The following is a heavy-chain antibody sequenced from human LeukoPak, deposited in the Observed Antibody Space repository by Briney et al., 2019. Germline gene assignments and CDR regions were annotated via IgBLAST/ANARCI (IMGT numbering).Heavy chain of an antibody. Sequence: GGSLRLSCAASGFTFSSYSMNWVRQAPGKGLEWVSSISSSSSYIYYADSVKGRFTISRDNAKNSLYLQMNSLRAEDTAVYYCARGKSVGEFDYWGQGTLVTVSS. V-gene: IGHV3-21*01. CDR2: ISSSSSYI. CDR3: ARGKSVGEFDY. J-gene: IGHJ4*02. CDR1: GFTFSSYS. D-gene: IGHD1-26*01.